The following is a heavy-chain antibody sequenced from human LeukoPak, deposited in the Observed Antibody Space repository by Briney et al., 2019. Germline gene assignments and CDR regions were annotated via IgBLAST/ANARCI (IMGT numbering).Heavy chain of an antibody. V-gene: IGHV3-48*04. CDR1: GFTFSAYS. J-gene: IGHJ6*02. Sequence: GGSLRLSCAASGFTFSAYSMNWVRQAPGKGLEWVSYVSRSSATIDYADSVKGRFTISRDNAKNTAYLQMNSLRAEDTALYYCARDPGYYYYGMDVWGQGTTVVVSS. CDR3: ARDPGYYYYGMDV. CDR2: VSRSSATI.